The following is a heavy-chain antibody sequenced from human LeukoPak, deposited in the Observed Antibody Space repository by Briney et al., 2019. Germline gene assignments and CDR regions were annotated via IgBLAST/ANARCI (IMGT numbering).Heavy chain of an antibody. CDR2: IYYSGST. J-gene: IGHJ6*02. CDR3: AREIRLRLGELSYPGPLDYYYGVDV. V-gene: IGHV4-59*01. Sequence: PSETLSLTCTVSGGSISSYYWSWIRQPPGKGLEWIGYIYYSGSTKYNPSLKSRVTISVDMSKNQFSLKLSSVTAADTAVYYCAREIRLRLGELSYPGPLDYYYGVDVWGQGTTVTVSS. D-gene: IGHD3-16*02. CDR1: GGSISSYY.